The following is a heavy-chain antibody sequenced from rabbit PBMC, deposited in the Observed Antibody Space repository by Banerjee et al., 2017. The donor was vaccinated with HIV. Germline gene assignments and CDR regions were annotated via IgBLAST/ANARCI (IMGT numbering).Heavy chain of an antibody. D-gene: IGHD4-1*01. V-gene: IGHV1S45*01. J-gene: IGHJ4*01. CDR2: IYSSNGDK. Sequence: QEQLVESGGGLVQPEGSLTLTCQASGSDISSNAMCWVRQAPGKGLELIACIYSSNGDKWYASWAKGRFTISKTSSTTVTLQMTSLTAADTATYFCARDLAGVIGWNFNLWGPGTLVTVS. CDR1: GSDISSNA. CDR3: ARDLAGVIGWNFNL.